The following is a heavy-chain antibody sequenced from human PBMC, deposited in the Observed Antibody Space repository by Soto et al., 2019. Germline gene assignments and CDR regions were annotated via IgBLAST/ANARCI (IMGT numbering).Heavy chain of an antibody. J-gene: IGHJ4*02. CDR1: GYTFTNHG. CDR2: ISGHNGNT. CDR3: ARDLYPLAYYFDY. V-gene: IGHV1-18*01. Sequence: ASVKVSCKASGYTFTNHGISWVRQAPGQGLEWLGWISGHNGNTKYAQRLQGRVTMTTDTSTSTAYMELRSLKSDDAAVYYCARDLYPLAYYFDYWGQGTLVTVSS.